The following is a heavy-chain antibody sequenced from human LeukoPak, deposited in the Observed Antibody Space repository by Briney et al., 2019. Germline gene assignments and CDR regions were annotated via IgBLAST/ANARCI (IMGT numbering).Heavy chain of an antibody. CDR3: ARDSTMIVVVPKGYYYYYGMDV. D-gene: IGHD3-22*01. J-gene: IGHJ6*02. Sequence: ASVKVSCKASGYTFTSYYMHWVRQAPGQGLEWMGLINPSGGSTSYAQKFQGRVTMTRDTSTSTVYMELSSLRSEDTAVYYCARDSTMIVVVPKGYYYYYGMDVWGQGTTVTVSS. CDR1: GYTFTSYY. CDR2: INPSGGST. V-gene: IGHV1-46*01.